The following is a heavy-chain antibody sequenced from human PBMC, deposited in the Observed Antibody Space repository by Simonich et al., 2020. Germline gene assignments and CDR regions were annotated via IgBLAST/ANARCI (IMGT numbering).Heavy chain of an antibody. CDR2: TYYSCRT. J-gene: IGHJ3*02. CDR3: ARHAGFAFDI. Sequence: QLQLQESGPGLVKPSETLSLTCTVSGGSISSSSYYWGWIRQPPGKGLEWIGSTYYSCRTYHHPSLKSRVTISVDTSKNQFSLMLSSVTAADTAVYYCARHAGFAFDIWGQGTMVTVSS. CDR1: GGSISSSSYY. V-gene: IGHV4-39*01. D-gene: IGHD6-13*01.